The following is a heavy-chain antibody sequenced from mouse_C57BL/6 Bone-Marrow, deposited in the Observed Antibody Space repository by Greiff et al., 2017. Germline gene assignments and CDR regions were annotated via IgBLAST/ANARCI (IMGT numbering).Heavy chain of an antibody. CDR3: ARHGEGFAY. V-gene: IGHV5-9*01. CDR2: ISGGGGNT. CDR1: GFTFSSYT. J-gene: IGHJ3*01. Sequence: EVQRVESGGGLVKPGGSLKLSCAASGFTFSSYTMSWVRQTPEKRLEWVATISGGGGNTYYPDSVKGRFTISRDNAKNTLYLQMSSLRSEDTALYYCARHGEGFAYWGQGTLVTVSA.